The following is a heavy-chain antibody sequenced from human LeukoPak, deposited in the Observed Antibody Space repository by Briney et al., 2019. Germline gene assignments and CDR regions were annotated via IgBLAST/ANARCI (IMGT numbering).Heavy chain of an antibody. J-gene: IGHJ4*02. CDR1: GFIFSAYS. Sequence: GGSLRLSCAASGFIFSAYSMSWVRQAPGKGLEWVANIKHDGSEKYYVDSVKGRFTISRDNAKNSLYLQMNSLRAEDTAVYYCARYIALYYFDYWGQGTLVTVSS. D-gene: IGHD6-13*01. CDR3: ARYIALYYFDY. CDR2: IKHDGSEK. V-gene: IGHV3-7*01.